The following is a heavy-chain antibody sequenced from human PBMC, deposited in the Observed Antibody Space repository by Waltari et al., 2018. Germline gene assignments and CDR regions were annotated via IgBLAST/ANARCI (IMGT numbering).Heavy chain of an antibody. CDR1: GFTFDDYA. D-gene: IGHD1-26*01. CDR3: AKGHSGSYGLDS. V-gene: IGHV3-9*01. CDR2: ISWNSGNI. J-gene: IGHJ4*02. Sequence: EVQLVESGGGLVQPGRSLRLSCAASGFTFDDYAMHWVRQAPGKGLEWGSGISWNSGNIGYADSVKGRFTISRDNAKNSLYLQMNSLRTGDTALYYCAKGHSGSYGLDSWGQGTLVTVSP.